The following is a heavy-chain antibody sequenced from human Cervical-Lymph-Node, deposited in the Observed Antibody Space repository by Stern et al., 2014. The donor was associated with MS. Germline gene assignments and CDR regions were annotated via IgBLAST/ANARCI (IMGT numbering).Heavy chain of an antibody. CDR1: GFTFSSHG. V-gene: IGHV3-23*04. D-gene: IGHD2/OR15-2a*01. CDR3: AKASRTSMFDY. J-gene: IGHJ4*02. CDR2: SSNGGYGT. Sequence: VQLVESGGNLVQPGGSLRLSCAASGFTFSSHGMSWVRQAPGKGLEWIPTSSNGGYGTYCGDSVTGRFTISRDNSKNTVFLQMNSLRVEDTALYYCAKASRTSMFDYWGQGTLVTVSS.